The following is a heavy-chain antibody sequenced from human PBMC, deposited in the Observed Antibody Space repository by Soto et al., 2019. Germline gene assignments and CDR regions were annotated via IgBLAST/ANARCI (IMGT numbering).Heavy chain of an antibody. CDR2: IYYSGST. CDR1: GGSISSGDYY. D-gene: IGHD3-10*01. CDR3: AREQPMGSFDD. V-gene: IGHV4-30-4*01. J-gene: IGHJ4*02. Sequence: QVQLQESGPGLVKPSQTLSLTCTVSGGSISSGDYYWSWIRQPPGKGLEWIGYIYYSGSTYYNPSLKRXXNXSXXASKNQLPLELSSGTAADTAVYYCAREQPMGSFDDWGQGTLVTVSS.